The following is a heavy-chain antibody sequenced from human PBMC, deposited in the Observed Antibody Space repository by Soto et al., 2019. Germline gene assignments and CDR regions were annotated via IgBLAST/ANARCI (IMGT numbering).Heavy chain of an antibody. D-gene: IGHD3-3*01. Sequence: PSETLSLTCAVYGGSFSGYYWSWIRQPPGKGLEWIGEINHSGSTNYNPSLKSRVTMSVDTSKNQFSLKLSSVTAADTAVYYCARERFLEWLPGGGYYYYGMDVWGQGTTVTVSS. J-gene: IGHJ6*02. CDR2: INHSGST. CDR1: GGSFSGYY. V-gene: IGHV4-34*01. CDR3: ARERFLEWLPGGGYYYYGMDV.